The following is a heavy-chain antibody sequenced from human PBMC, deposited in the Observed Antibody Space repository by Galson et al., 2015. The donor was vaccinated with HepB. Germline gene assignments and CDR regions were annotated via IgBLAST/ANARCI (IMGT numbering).Heavy chain of an antibody. CDR1: GFTFSGYS. D-gene: IGHD3-9*01. J-gene: IGHJ4*02. CDR2: ISTRGTSV. V-gene: IGHV3-48*04. CDR3: ARDLTDYDILTGGFVKYFDY. Sequence: SLRLSCAASGFTFSGYSMDWVRQAPGKGLEWVSYISTRGTSVSYADAVKGRFTVSRDNAKNSLYLQMNNLRAEDTAVYYCARDLTDYDILTGGFVKYFDYWGQGTLVTVSS.